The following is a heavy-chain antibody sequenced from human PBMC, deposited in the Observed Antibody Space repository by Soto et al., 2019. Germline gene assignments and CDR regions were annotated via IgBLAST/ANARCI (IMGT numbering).Heavy chain of an antibody. CDR2: IEQDESQK. CDR3: ARGGVLRYFDWLLSDWFDP. V-gene: IGHV3-7*01. J-gene: IGHJ5*02. D-gene: IGHD3-9*01. Sequence: GGSLRLSCVASGFTFSSSWMHWVRQAPGKGLEWVANIEQDESQKNYVDSVKGRFTISRDNAKNSLYLQMNSLRAEDTAVYYCARGGVLRYFDWLLSDWFDPWGQGTLVTVSS. CDR1: GFTFSSSW.